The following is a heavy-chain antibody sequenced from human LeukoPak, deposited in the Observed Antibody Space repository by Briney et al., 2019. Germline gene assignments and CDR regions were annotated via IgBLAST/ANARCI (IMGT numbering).Heavy chain of an antibody. J-gene: IGHJ3*02. CDR2: IYYSGTT. CDR1: GGSISSSSHY. Sequence: PSETLSLTCTVSGGSISSSSHYWGWIRQPPGKGLEWMGSIYYSGTTYYSPSLMSRVTISVDMSKNQFSLRLSSVTAADTAAYYCARSYCSSSCYAVGAFDIWGQGTVVTVSS. CDR3: ARSYCSSSCYAVGAFDI. V-gene: IGHV4-39*01. D-gene: IGHD2-2*01.